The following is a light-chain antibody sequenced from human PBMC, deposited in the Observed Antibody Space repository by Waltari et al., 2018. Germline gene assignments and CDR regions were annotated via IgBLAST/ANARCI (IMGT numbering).Light chain of an antibody. Sequence: DIVLTQSPLSLPVTPGEPASISCRSSRSLLHSNGYNYLGWYLQKPGQSPQLLIYLASSRASVVPDRFSGSGSDTDFTLKISRVEAEDVGVYYCMQALQTPPTFGQGTKVEIK. CDR2: LAS. CDR3: MQALQTPPT. CDR1: RSLLHSNGYNY. J-gene: IGKJ1*01. V-gene: IGKV2-28*01.